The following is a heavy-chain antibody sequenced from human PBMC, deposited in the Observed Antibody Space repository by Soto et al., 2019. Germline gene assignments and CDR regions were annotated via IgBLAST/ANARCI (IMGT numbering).Heavy chain of an antibody. Sequence: GGSLRLSCAASGFTFDDYAMHWVRQAPGKGLEWVSGISWNSGSIGYADSVKGRFTISRDNAKNSLYLQMNSLRAEDTALYYCAKDNGEYYDYIWGSYPDNYMDVWGKGTTVTVSS. V-gene: IGHV3-9*01. CDR1: GFTFDDYA. J-gene: IGHJ6*03. D-gene: IGHD3-16*02. CDR3: AKDNGEYYDYIWGSYPDNYMDV. CDR2: ISWNSGSI.